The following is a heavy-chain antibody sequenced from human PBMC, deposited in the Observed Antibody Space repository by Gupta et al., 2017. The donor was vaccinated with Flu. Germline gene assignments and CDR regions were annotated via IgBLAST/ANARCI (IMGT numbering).Heavy chain of an antibody. J-gene: IGHJ4*01. Sequence: EVQLVESGGGLVQPGGSLRLSCVVSGFTFSDHYVDWVRQAPGKELEWVGRSRNNARSYSTEYAASVRGRVPISRDDSRNSVDLQMNSLKIEDTAVYYCARVTTIGCIFDYDYWGLGTLVTGSS. D-gene: IGHD4-11*01. V-gene: IGHV3-72*01. CDR1: GFTFSDHY. CDR3: ARVTTIGCIFDYDY. CDR2: SRNNARSYST.